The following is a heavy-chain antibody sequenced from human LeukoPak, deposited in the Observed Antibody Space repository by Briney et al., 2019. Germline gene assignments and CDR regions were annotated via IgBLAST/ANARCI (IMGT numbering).Heavy chain of an antibody. CDR1: GYTFTSYG. J-gene: IGHJ4*02. CDR2: ISAYNGNT. V-gene: IGHV1-18*01. Sequence: ASVKVSCTASGYTFTSYGISWVRQAPGQGLEWMGLISAYNGNTNYAHKLQGRVTMTTDTSTSTAYMELRSLRSDDTAVYYCARDITSPITMVRGDFDYWGQGTLVTVSS. CDR3: ARDITSPITMVRGDFDY. D-gene: IGHD3-10*01.